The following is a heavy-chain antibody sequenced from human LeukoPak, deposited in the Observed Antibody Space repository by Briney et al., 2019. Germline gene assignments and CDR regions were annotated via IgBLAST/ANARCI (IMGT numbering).Heavy chain of an antibody. CDR2: INHSGST. J-gene: IGHJ4*02. CDR3: ARGRGVVVPAAINY. D-gene: IGHD2-2*01. Sequence: GSLRLSCAASGFTFSNYAMSWVRQPPGKGLEWIGEINHSGSTNYNPSLKSRVTISVDTSKNQFSLKLSSVTAADTAVYYCARGRGVVVPAAINYWGQGTLVTVSS. CDR1: GFTFSNYA. V-gene: IGHV4-34*01.